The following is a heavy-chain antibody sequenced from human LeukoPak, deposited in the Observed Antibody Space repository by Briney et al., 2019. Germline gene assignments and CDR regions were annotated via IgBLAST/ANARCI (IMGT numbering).Heavy chain of an antibody. CDR3: ASYPRSIPTPPFDY. D-gene: IGHD2-21*01. J-gene: IGHJ4*02. CDR1: GYTFTAQY. V-gene: IGHV1-2*02. Sequence: GASVKVSCKASGYTFTAQYMHWVRQAPGQGLEWMGWINPNNGDTKYAQSFLGRVTMTRDTSTTTAYMELCSLRSDDTAVYFCASYPRSIPTPPFDYWGQGTLVTVSS. CDR2: INPNNGDT.